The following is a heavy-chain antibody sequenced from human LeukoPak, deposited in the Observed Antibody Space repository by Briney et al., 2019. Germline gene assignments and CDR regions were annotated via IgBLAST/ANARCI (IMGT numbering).Heavy chain of an antibody. CDR3: AGGDGYNVDY. Sequence: GGSLRLSCAASGFTFSSYEMNWVRQAPGKGLEWVSYISSSGSTIYYADSVKGRFTISRDNAKNSLYLQMNSLRAEDTAVYYCAGGDGYNVDYWGQGTLVTVSS. CDR1: GFTFSSYE. V-gene: IGHV3-48*03. CDR2: ISSSGSTI. D-gene: IGHD5-24*01. J-gene: IGHJ4*02.